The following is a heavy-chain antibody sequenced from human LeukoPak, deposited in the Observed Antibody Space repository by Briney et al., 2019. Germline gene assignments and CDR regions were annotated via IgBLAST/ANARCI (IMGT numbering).Heavy chain of an antibody. CDR1: GGTFSSYG. CDR2: IIPIFGTT. CDR3: ARDYYYDSSGYHPAEYFNH. D-gene: IGHD3-22*01. V-gene: IGHV1-69*06. J-gene: IGHJ1*01. Sequence: SVKVSGKASGGTFSSYGISWVRRAPGQGLEWMARIIPIFGTTNYAQKFQGRVTITADTSTSIAYLDLRRLRSEDTAVYYCARDYYYDSSGYHPAEYFNHWGQGTLVTVSS.